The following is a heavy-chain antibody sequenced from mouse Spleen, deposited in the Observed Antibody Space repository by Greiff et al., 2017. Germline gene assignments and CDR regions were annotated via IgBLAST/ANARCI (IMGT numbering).Heavy chain of an antibody. CDR3: ARWGDYSGY. J-gene: IGHJ2*01. Sequence: QVQLQQPGAELVKPGASVKLSCKASGYTFTSYWMQWVKQRPGQGLEWIGEIDPSDSYTNYNQKFKGKATLTVDTSSSTAYMQLSSLTSEDSAVYYCARWGDYSGYWGQGTTLTVSS. V-gene: IGHV1-50*01. CDR1: GYTFTSYW. D-gene: IGHD2-12*01. CDR2: IDPSDSYT.